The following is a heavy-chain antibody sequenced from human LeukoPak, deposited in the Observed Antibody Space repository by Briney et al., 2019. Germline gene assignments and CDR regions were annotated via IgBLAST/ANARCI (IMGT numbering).Heavy chain of an antibody. CDR1: GFTFTNYG. CDR2: MNPVTGNT. D-gene: IGHD3-10*01. CDR3: VRDGEGIAISVNYWFDP. V-gene: IGHV1-8*01. J-gene: IGHJ5*02. Sequence: ASVKVSCKASGFTFTNYGINWVRQTTGQGLEWMGWMNPVTGNTGYARQFQGRITMTRDTSTSTAYMELRSLKSEDTAVYYCVRDGEGIAISVNYWFDPWGQGTLVTVSS.